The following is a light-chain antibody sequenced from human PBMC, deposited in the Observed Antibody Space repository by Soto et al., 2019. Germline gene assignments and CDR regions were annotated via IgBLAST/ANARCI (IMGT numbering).Light chain of an antibody. CDR2: WAS. Sequence: DIVMTQSPDSLAVSLGERATINCKSSRSVLYSSNNMNYLAWYQQKPGQPPRLLVYWASTRESGVPDRFSGSGSGTDSTLTITTLQAEDVAVYYSQQYYSTPYTFGQGTKLEIK. CDR3: QQYYSTPYT. J-gene: IGKJ2*01. V-gene: IGKV4-1*01. CDR1: RSVLYSSNNMNY.